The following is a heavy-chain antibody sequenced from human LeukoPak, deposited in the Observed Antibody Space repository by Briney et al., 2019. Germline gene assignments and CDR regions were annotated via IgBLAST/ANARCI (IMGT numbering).Heavy chain of an antibody. Sequence: GGSLRLSCAASGFTFSSYSMNWVRQAPGKGLEWVSAIIDDGSSTYYADSVRGRFTISRDNSKNTVYLQMNNLRAADTAVYYCARDPLQYFDYWGQGTLVTVSS. V-gene: IGHV3-23*01. CDR1: GFTFSSYS. J-gene: IGHJ4*02. D-gene: IGHD4-11*01. CDR2: IIDDGSST. CDR3: ARDPLQYFDY.